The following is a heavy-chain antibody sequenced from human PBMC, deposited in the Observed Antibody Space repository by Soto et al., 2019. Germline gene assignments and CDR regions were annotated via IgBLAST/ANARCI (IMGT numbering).Heavy chain of an antibody. Sequence: PSETLSLTCAVSGDSISRSYWWSWVRQLPGKGLEWIGEIYHSGSTIYNPSPQSRVTLSVDKSKNEFSLKMSSVTDADTAVYYCTSKFGQLLADAFDIWGQGTMVTVSS. D-gene: IGHD3-10*01. CDR3: TSKFGQLLADAFDI. J-gene: IGHJ3*02. V-gene: IGHV4-4*02. CDR2: IYHSGST. CDR1: GDSISRSYW.